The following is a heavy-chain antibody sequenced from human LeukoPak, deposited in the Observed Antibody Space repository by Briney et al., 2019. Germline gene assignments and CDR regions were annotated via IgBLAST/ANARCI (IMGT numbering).Heavy chain of an antibody. CDR3: ARVPSGTYPSFYFDH. D-gene: IGHD1-26*01. Sequence: GGSLRLSCTASGFLFSSHSMNWVRQAPGEGLQRVSSIGNSVNYIYYADSVKGRFTISRDDAKNSLYLQMDSLRAEDTALYYCARVPSGTYPSFYFDHWGQGSLVTVSS. CDR1: GFLFSSHS. J-gene: IGHJ4*02. V-gene: IGHV3-21*06. CDR2: IGNSVNYI.